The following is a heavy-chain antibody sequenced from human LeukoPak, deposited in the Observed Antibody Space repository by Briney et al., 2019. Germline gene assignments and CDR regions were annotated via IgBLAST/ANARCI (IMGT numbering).Heavy chain of an antibody. Sequence: GESLEISCKGSGYSFTNYWIGWVRQMPGKGLEWMGIIYPGDSDTRYSPSFQGQVTISADKSISTAYLQWSSLKASDTAMYYCARPCSGGSCYSSYDAFDIWGQGTMVTVSS. CDR3: ARPCSGGSCYSSYDAFDI. CDR2: IYPGDSDT. J-gene: IGHJ3*02. V-gene: IGHV5-51*01. D-gene: IGHD2-15*01. CDR1: GYSFTNYW.